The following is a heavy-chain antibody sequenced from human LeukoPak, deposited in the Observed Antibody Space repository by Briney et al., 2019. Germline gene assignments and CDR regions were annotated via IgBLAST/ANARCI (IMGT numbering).Heavy chain of an antibody. J-gene: IGHJ5*02. V-gene: IGHV3-23*01. CDR1: GFTFDSYA. Sequence: PGGSLRLSCAASGFTFDSYAMSWVRQAPGKGLEWVSTIRRGSGGATFYADSVNGRFTISRDSSKNTLYLQMNSLRAEDTAVYYAAKDTISGTTGWFDLRGQGTLVTVSA. CDR3: AKDTISGTTGWFDL. D-gene: IGHD1-7*01. CDR2: IRRGSGGAT.